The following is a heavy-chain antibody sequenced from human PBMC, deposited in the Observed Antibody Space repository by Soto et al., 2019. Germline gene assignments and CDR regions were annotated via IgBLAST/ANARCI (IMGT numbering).Heavy chain of an antibody. CDR2: IIPIFGTA. CDR1: GGTFSSYA. D-gene: IGHD3-16*01. Sequence: QVQLVQSGAEVKKPGSSVKVSCKASGGTFSSYAISWVRQAPGQGLEWMGGIIPIFGTANYAQKFQGRVTSTADEPTSTACLGLSSLRSEDTAVDCCARDGGIYETRSAWGQGTLVTVSS. J-gene: IGHJ4*02. V-gene: IGHV1-69*12. CDR3: ARDGGIYETRSA.